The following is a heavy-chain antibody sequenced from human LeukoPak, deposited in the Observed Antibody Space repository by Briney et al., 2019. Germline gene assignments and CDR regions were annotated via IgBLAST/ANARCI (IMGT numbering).Heavy chain of an antibody. Sequence: ASVKVSCKASGYSFTGYYIHWVRQAPGQGLEWMGWINPNSGGTNYAQKFQGRVTMTRDTSISTAYMELSRLRSDDTAVYYCAGGEAPPSYYIDYWGRGTLVTVSS. CDR2: INPNSGGT. CDR1: GYSFTGYY. CDR3: AGGEAPPSYYIDY. D-gene: IGHD1-26*01. V-gene: IGHV1-2*02. J-gene: IGHJ4*02.